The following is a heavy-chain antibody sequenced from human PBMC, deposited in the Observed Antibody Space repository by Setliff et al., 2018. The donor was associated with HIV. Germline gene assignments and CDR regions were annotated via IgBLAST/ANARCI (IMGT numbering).Heavy chain of an antibody. D-gene: IGHD6-13*01. CDR3: ARGRYRSRWYASDHYYIDV. CDR1: GSSISNGYY. V-gene: IGHV4-38-2*01. Sequence: SETLSLTCAVSGSSISNGYYWGWIRQPPGKGLEWIGSIYYNGNTYYNPSLKSRVTISVDTSKNQFSLKLRSVTAADTALYYCARGRYRSRWYASDHYYIDVWGKGTTVTVSS. J-gene: IGHJ6*03. CDR2: IYYNGNT.